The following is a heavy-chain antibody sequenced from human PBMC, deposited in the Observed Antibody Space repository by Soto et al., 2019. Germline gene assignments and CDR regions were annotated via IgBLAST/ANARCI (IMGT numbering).Heavy chain of an antibody. D-gene: IGHD1-26*01. CDR2: IIPIFGTA. V-gene: IGHV1-69*13. CDR1: GCTFSSYA. Sequence: ASVEVSCRASGCTFSSYAISCVRQAPGQGLEWMGGIIPIFGTANYAQKFQGRVTITADESTSTAYMELNSLRSEDTAVYYCARAVGSYQSFYFDYWGQGTLVTVSS. J-gene: IGHJ4*02. CDR3: ARAVGSYQSFYFDY.